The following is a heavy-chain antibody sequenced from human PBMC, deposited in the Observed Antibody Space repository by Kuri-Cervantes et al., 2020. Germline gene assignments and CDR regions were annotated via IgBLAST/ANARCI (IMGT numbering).Heavy chain of an antibody. CDR1: GGSISSSSYY. D-gene: IGHD3-22*01. V-gene: IGHV4-39*07. CDR3: ARAPLYYHNSGSFYWALHFDM. Sequence: SETLSLTCNVSGGSISSSSYYWGWIRQPPGKGLEWIGEINHSGSTNYNPSLKSRVTISGDTSKNQFSLKLTSVTAADTAVYYCARAPLYYHNSGSFYWALHFDMWGQGTKVTVSS. J-gene: IGHJ3*02. CDR2: INHSGST.